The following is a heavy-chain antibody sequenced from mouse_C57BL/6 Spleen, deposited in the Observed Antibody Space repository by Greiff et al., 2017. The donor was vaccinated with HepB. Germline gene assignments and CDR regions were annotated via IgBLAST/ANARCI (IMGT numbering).Heavy chain of an antibody. V-gene: IGHV5-4*01. D-gene: IGHD1-1*01. J-gene: IGHJ2*01. CDR2: ISDGGSYT. CDR1: GFTFSSYA. Sequence: DVMLVESGGGLVKPGGSLKLSCAASGFTFSSYAMSWVRQTPEKRLEWVATISDGGSYTYYPDNVKGRFTISRDNAKNNLYLQMSHLKSEDTAMYYCARDRGYYYGSSYYFDDWGQGTTLTVSS. CDR3: ARDRGYYYGSSYYFDD.